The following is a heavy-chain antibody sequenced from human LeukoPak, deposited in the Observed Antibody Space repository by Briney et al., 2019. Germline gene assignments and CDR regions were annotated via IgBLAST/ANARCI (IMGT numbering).Heavy chain of an antibody. CDR1: GGSISSYY. CDR3: ARGKPRYGMDV. J-gene: IGHJ6*02. Sequence: SETLSLTCTVSGGSISSYYWSWIRQPPGKGLEWIGYIYYSGSTNYNPSLKSRVTISVDTSKSQFSLKLSSVTAADTAVYYCARGKPRYGMDVWGQGTTVTVSS. CDR2: IYYSGST. V-gene: IGHV4-59*01.